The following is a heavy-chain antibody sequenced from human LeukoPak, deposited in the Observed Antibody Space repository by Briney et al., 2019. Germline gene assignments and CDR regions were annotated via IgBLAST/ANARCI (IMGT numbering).Heavy chain of an antibody. CDR2: MSNSGENT. J-gene: IGHJ4*02. CDR3: AKGGASVTRYVDY. V-gene: IGHV3-30*18. D-gene: IGHD4-17*01. Sequence: GGSLRLSCAASGFTFSSYSMQWVRQTPGKGLEGVGIMSNSGENTFYGEAVKGRFTISRDNSQNTLYLQMNSLRPEDTAVYYCAKGGASVTRYVDYWGQGTLVTVSS. CDR1: GFTFSSYS.